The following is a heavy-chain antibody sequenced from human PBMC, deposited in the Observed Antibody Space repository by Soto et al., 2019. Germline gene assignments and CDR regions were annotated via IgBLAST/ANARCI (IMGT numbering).Heavy chain of an antibody. D-gene: IGHD6-13*01. CDR1: GFTFSSYG. CDR3: ARDNAHNPGIAAAGSTNYYYYYGMDV. Sequence: PGGSLRLSCAASGFTFSSYGMHWVRQAPGKGLEWVADIRYDCINIYYVDSVKCRFIISRDNANNSLYLQMNSLRDEDTAVYYCARDNAHNPGIAAAGSTNYYYYYGMDVWGQGTTVTVSS. J-gene: IGHJ6*02. V-gene: IGHV3-33*01. CDR2: IRYDCINI.